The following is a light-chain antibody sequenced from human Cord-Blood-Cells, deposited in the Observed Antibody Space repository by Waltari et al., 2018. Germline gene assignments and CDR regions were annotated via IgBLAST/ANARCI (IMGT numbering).Light chain of an antibody. CDR1: QSVSSSY. J-gene: IGKJ1*01. CDR2: GAS. CDR3: QQDGSSPLT. Sequence: EIVLTQSPGTLSLSPGERATLSCRASQSVSSSYLAWYQQKPGQAPRLLIYGASSRATDIPDRFSGSGSGTDFTLTISRLEPEDFAVYYCQQDGSSPLTFGQGTKVEIK. V-gene: IGKV3-20*01.